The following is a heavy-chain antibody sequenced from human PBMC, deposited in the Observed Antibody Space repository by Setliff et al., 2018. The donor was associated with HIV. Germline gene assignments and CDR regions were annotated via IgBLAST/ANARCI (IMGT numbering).Heavy chain of an antibody. Sequence: SETLSLTCTVSGGSINTYWSWIRQPSGKGLEWIGYIKYSGTTNYSPSLNSRATISVDTSKNSFSLRLSSVTAADTAVYYCARVNALIRAPFDYWGQGALVTVSS. CDR3: ARVNALIRAPFDY. V-gene: IGHV4-59*01. J-gene: IGHJ4*02. CDR1: GGSINTY. CDR2: IKYSGTT.